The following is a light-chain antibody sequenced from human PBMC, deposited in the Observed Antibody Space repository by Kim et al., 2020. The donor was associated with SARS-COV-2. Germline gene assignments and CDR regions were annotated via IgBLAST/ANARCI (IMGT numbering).Light chain of an antibody. CDR2: ATE. CDR1: GSTNARNV. V-gene: IGLV1-44*01. CDR3: GTWDDSLNEWV. J-gene: IGLJ3*02. Sequence: GQGSTISCFGSGSTNARNVLNWVQQFPGTAPKLLIYATEQRASGVPDRFSGSRSGTSASLDISGLQSDDEADYYCGTWDDSLNEWVFGGGTQLTVL.